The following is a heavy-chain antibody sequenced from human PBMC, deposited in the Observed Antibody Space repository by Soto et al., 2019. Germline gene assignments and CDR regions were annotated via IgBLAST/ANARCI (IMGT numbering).Heavy chain of an antibody. CDR2: VYYSGAA. V-gene: IGHV4-59*12. D-gene: IGHD5-12*01. J-gene: IGHJ5*02. Sequence: QVNLQESGPGLVKPSETLPLTCAVSGDSISNPYYWSWIRQPPGKGLQYIGNVYYSGAANYSPSLKGRVSISVVTSNNQFLLMVTSVTAADTAMYYCSRITCLSGTCYVPVENWFDPRGQGTLVTVSS. CDR1: GDSISNPYY. CDR3: SRITCLSGTCYVPVENWFDP.